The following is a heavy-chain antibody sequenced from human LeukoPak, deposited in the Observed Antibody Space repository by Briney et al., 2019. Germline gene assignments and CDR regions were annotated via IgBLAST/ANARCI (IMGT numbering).Heavy chain of an antibody. CDR3: AKWGDYDVLTGYYDSDY. V-gene: IGHV3-23*01. CDR1: GFSFSNYA. CDR2: ISGRDDGT. D-gene: IGHD3-9*01. J-gene: IGHJ4*02. Sequence: GGSLRLSCAASGFSFSNYAMSWVRQVPGKGLEWVSAISGRDDGTYYADSVKGRFTISRDTSKNTLYLQMNSLRAEDTAVYYCAKWGDYDVLTGYYDSDYWGQGTLVTVSS.